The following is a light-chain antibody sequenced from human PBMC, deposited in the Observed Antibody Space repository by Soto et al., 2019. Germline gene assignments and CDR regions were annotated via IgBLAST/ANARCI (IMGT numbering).Light chain of an antibody. V-gene: IGKV3D-20*02. CDR2: DAS. CDR3: QQYNNWWT. Sequence: EFGLTQSPGTLSLSPGERATLSCRASQTVRNNYLAWYQQKPGQAPRLLIYDASSRATGIPDRFSGGGSGTDFTLTISSLQSEDFAVYYCQQYNNWWTFGQGTKADIK. CDR1: QTVRNNY. J-gene: IGKJ1*01.